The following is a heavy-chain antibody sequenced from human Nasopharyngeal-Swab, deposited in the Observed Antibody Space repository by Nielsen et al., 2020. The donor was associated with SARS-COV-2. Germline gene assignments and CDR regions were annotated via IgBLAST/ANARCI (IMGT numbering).Heavy chain of an antibody. CDR2: IYTSGST. CDR3: ARESAGSARRRWFDP. CDR1: GGSISSYY. Sequence: SETLSLTCTVSGGSISSYYWSWIRQPAGKGLEWIGRIYTSGSTNYNPSLKSRVTMSVDTSKSQFSLKVSSVTAADTAVYYCARESAGSARRRWFDPWGQGTLVTVSS. V-gene: IGHV4-4*07. J-gene: IGHJ5*02. D-gene: IGHD6-6*01.